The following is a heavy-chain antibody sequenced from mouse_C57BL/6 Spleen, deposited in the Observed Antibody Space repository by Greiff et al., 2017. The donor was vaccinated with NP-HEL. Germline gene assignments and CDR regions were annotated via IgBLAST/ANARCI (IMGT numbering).Heavy chain of an antibody. CDR3: ARGGAYYYGSSYRYFDV. CDR1: GYTFTDYY. V-gene: IGHV1-26*01. Sequence: EVQLQQSGPELVKPGASVKISCKASGYTFTDYYMNWVKQSHGKSLEWIGDINPNNGGTSYNQKFKGKATLTVDKSSSTAYMELRSLTSEDSAVYYCARGGAYYYGSSYRYFDVWGTGTTVTVSS. CDR2: INPNNGGT. D-gene: IGHD1-1*01. J-gene: IGHJ1*03.